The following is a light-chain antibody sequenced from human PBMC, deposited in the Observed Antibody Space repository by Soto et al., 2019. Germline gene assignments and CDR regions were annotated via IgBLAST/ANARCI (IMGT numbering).Light chain of an antibody. CDR2: KAS. V-gene: IGKV1-5*03. CDR1: QTVSSW. Sequence: IQMAQTPSTPSGSVGDRGTITWRASQTVSSWLAWYQQKPGKAPKLLIYKASTLKSGVPSRFSGSGSGTEFTLTISSLQPDDFATYYCQHYNSYSEAFGQGTKVDIK. J-gene: IGKJ1*01. CDR3: QHYNSYSEA.